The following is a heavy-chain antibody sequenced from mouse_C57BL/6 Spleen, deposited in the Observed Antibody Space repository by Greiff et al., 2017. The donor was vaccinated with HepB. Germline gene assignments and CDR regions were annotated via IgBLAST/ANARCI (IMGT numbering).Heavy chain of an antibody. V-gene: IGHV1-81*01. Sequence: QVQLQQSGAELARPGASVKLSCKASGYTFTSYGISWVKQRTGQGLEWIGEIYPRSGNTYYNEKFKGKATLTADKSSSTAYMELRSLTSEDSAVYFCARSEAIGRVVAADYFDYWGQGTTLTVSS. CDR1: GYTFTSYG. CDR3: ARSEAIGRVVAADYFDY. D-gene: IGHD1-1*01. J-gene: IGHJ2*01. CDR2: IYPRSGNT.